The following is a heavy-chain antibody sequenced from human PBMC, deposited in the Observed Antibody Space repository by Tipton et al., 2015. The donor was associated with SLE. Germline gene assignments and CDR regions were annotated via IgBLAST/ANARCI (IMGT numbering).Heavy chain of an antibody. J-gene: IGHJ5*02. CDR1: GFTFSSYG. CDR2: VHFDGTTK. D-gene: IGHD2-21*01. Sequence: SLRLSCAASGFTFSSYGMHWVRQAPGKGLEWVAFVHFDGTTKYNADSVKGRFTISRDNSKNTVYLEMDSLEVEDTALYYCARGTLSAVIISSFDHWGHGSLVTVSS. CDR3: ARGTLSAVIISSFDH. V-gene: IGHV3-30*02.